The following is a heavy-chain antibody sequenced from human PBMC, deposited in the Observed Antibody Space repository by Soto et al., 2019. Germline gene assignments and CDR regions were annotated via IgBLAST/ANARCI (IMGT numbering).Heavy chain of an antibody. CDR2: IYYSGST. J-gene: IGHJ6*02. CDR3: ARQMDGSGSYYNVYYYYYGMDV. CDR1: GGSISSSSYY. D-gene: IGHD3-10*01. Sequence: SETLSLTCTVSGGSISSSSYYGGWIRQPPGKGLEWIGSIYYSGSTYYNPSLKSRVTISVDTSKNQFSLKLSSVTAADTAVYYCARQMDGSGSYYNVYYYYYGMDVWGQGTTVS. V-gene: IGHV4-39*01.